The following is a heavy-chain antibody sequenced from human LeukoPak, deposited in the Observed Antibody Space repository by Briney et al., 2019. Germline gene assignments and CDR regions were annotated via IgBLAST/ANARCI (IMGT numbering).Heavy chain of an antibody. CDR3: ARHSKKRWLQLGAFDY. CDR2: IYYSGST. Sequence: PSETLSLTCTVSGGSISSYYWSWIRQPPGKGLGWIGYIYYSGSTNYNPSLKSRVTISVDTSKNQFSLKLSSVTAADTAVYYCARHSKKRWLQLGAFDYWGQGTLVTVSS. CDR1: GGSISSYY. D-gene: IGHD5-24*01. V-gene: IGHV4-59*08. J-gene: IGHJ4*02.